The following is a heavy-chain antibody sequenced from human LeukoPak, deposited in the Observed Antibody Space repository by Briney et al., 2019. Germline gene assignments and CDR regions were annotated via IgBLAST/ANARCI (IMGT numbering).Heavy chain of an antibody. D-gene: IGHD3-10*01. J-gene: IGHJ3*02. CDR2: IYYSGST. CDR3: ARDSAVDAFDI. Sequence: KPSETLSLTCTVSGGSISSYYWSWIRQPPGKGLEWIGYIYYSGSTNNNPSLKSRVTISVDTSKNQFSLKLSSVTAADTAVYYCARDSAVDAFDIWGQGTMVTVSS. CDR1: GGSISSYY. V-gene: IGHV4-59*01.